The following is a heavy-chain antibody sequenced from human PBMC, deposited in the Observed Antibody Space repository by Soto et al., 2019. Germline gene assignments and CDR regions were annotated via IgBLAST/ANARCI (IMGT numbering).Heavy chain of an antibody. CDR2: ISGSGGST. Sequence: GGSLRLSCAASGFTFSSYAMSWVRQAPGKGLEWVSAISGSGGSTYHADSVKGRFTISRDNSKNTLYLQMNSLRAEDTAVYYCCAYNWNDCGDDYWGQGTLVTVSS. D-gene: IGHD1-1*01. V-gene: IGHV3-23*01. J-gene: IGHJ4*02. CDR1: GFTFSSYA. CDR3: CAYNWNDCGDDY.